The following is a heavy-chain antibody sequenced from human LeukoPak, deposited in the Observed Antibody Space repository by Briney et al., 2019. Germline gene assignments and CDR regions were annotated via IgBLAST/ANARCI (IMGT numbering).Heavy chain of an antibody. V-gene: IGHV3-21*01. J-gene: IGHJ4*02. Sequence: PGGSLRLSCAVSGFTFSSYTMNWVRQAPGKGLEWVSSISSRSSYTYYADSVRGRFTISRDNAKNSLSLQMNSLRAEDTAVYYCARDLPYYNGSGSLVPFDYWGQGTQVAVSS. CDR1: GFTFSSYT. CDR2: ISSRSSYT. CDR3: ARDLPYYNGSGSLVPFDY. D-gene: IGHD3-10*01.